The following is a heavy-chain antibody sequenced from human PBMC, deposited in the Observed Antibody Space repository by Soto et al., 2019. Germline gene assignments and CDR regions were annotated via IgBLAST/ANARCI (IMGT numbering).Heavy chain of an antibody. Sequence: RGESLKISCKGSGYSFTSYWIGWVRQMPGKGLEWMGIIYPGDSDTRYSSSFQGQVTISADKSIGTAYLQWSSLKASDTAMYYCARHSPQYYDILTGYYLSYYGMDVWGQGTTATVSS. CDR1: GYSFTSYW. V-gene: IGHV5-51*01. CDR2: IYPGDSDT. CDR3: ARHSPQYYDILTGYYLSYYGMDV. D-gene: IGHD3-9*01. J-gene: IGHJ6*02.